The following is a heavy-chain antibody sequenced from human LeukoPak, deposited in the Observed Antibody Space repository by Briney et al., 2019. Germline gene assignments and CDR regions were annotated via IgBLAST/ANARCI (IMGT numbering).Heavy chain of an antibody. Sequence: PSQTLSLTCTVSGGSISSGGYYWSWIRQPPGKGLEWIGYIYHSGSTYYNPSLKSRVTISVDRSKNQFSLKLSSVTAADTAVYYCARAKQVVAALGADYWGQGTLVTVSS. CDR1: GGSISSGGYY. J-gene: IGHJ4*02. D-gene: IGHD2-15*01. CDR3: ARAKQVVAALGADY. V-gene: IGHV4-30-2*01. CDR2: IYHSGST.